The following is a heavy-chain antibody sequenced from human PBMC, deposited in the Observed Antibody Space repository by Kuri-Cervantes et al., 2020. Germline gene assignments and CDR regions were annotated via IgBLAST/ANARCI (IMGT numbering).Heavy chain of an antibody. CDR1: GFTFSSYA. V-gene: IGHV3-23*01. CDR3: AKSIAAAESGY. D-gene: IGHD6-25*01. CDR2: ISGSGGST. J-gene: IGHJ4*02. Sequence: GESLKLSCAASGFTFSSYAMSWVRQAPGKGLEWVSTISGSGGSTYYADSVKGRFTISRDNSKNTLYLQMNSLRAEDTAVYYCAKSIAAAESGYWGQGTLVTVSS.